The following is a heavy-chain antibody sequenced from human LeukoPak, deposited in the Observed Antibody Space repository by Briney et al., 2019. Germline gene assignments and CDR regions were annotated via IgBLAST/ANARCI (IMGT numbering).Heavy chain of an antibody. CDR1: GFTFSSYA. V-gene: IGHV3-23*01. D-gene: IGHD3-9*01. J-gene: IGHJ4*02. Sequence: PGGSLRLSCAASGFTFSSYAMSWVRQAPGKGLEWVSAICGSGGSTYYADSVKGRFTISRDNSKNTLYLQMNSLRAEDTAVYYCAKLIGWLSNFRLDYWGQGTLVTVSS. CDR3: AKLIGWLSNFRLDY. CDR2: ICGSGGST.